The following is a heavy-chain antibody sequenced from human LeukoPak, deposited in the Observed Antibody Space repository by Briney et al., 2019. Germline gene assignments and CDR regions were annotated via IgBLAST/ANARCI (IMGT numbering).Heavy chain of an antibody. CDR2: IYYSGST. D-gene: IGHD4-17*01. J-gene: IGHJ5*02. CDR1: GGSISSYY. CDR3: ARTEDYGDYGNWFDP. V-gene: IGHV4-59*01. Sequence: PSETLSLTCTISGGSISSYYWSWIRQPPGKGLEWIGYIYYSGSTNYNPSLKSRVTISVDTSKNQFSLRLSSVTAADTAVYYCARTEDYGDYGNWFDPWGQGTLVTVSS.